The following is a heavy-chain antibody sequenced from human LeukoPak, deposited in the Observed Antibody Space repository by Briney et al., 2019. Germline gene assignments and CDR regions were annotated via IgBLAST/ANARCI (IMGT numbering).Heavy chain of an antibody. J-gene: IGHJ4*02. CDR2: IGSSSSYI. D-gene: IGHD3-22*01. V-gene: IGHV3-21*01. CDR3: ARVTDYDSSGPALSDY. CDR1: GFTFSSYS. Sequence: GGSLRLSCAASGFTFSSYSMNWVRQAPGTGLEWVSPIGSSSSYIYYADSVKGRFTISRDNAKNSLYLQMNSLRAEDTAVYYCARVTDYDSSGPALSDYWGQGTLVTVSS.